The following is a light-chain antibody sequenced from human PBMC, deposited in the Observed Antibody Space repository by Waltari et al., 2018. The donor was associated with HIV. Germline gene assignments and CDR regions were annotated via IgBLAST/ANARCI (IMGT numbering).Light chain of an antibody. CDR2: WAS. CDR3: QQYYKTPLT. CDR1: QSVLYTSNNNHE. V-gene: IGKV4-1*01. J-gene: IGKJ4*01. Sequence: DIVMTQSPESLAVTLGERASINCKSSQSVLYTSNNNHELAWYQQEGGQPPQLLIYWASTREFGGPDRFTGSGSGTNFTLTITNVQAEDVAIYVCQQYYKTPLTFGGGTKIEI.